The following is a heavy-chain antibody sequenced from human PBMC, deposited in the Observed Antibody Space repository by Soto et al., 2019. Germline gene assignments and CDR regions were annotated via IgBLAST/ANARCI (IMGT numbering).Heavy chain of an antibody. CDR2: VYHTGST. V-gene: IGHV4-61*01. D-gene: IGHD3-3*01. CDR3: ARDFAYFDS. J-gene: IGHJ4*02. Sequence: QVQLQESGPGLVKPSETLSLTCTVSGGSFTSGSYSWSWIRQPPGKGLEWIGYVYHTGSTSYNPSLMSRVSISMDTSKNQFSLNLYSVTAADTAVYFCARDFAYFDSWGQGTLVTVSS. CDR1: GGSFTSGSYS.